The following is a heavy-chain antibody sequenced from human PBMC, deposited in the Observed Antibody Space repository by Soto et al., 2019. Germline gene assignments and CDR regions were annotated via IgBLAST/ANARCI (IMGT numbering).Heavy chain of an antibody. CDR3: ARGDVGGAREYFDH. D-gene: IGHD2-15*01. V-gene: IGHV3-30*03. J-gene: IGHJ4*02. CDR2: TSYDGNNK. Sequence: QVQLAESGGGVVQPGRSLRLSCAASGFTFSSFVMHWVRQAPGKGLEWVAFTSYDGNNKYYVDSVKGRFTVSRDNSQNTLNLQIIRLESEGTAVYDCARGDVGGAREYFDHWGQGTLVTVSS. CDR1: GFTFSSFV.